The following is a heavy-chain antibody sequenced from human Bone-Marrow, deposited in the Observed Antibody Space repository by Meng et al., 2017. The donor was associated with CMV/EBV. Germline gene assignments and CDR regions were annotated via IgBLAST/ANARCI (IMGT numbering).Heavy chain of an antibody. J-gene: IGHJ6*02. CDR2: INRKSDRI. D-gene: IGHD3-16*01. CDR3: VRDIGVAEITESTKYYSALDV. V-gene: IGHV3-9*01. CDR1: GFTFSDYA. Sequence: GGSLRLSCAASGFTFSDYALHWVRQAPGKGLEWVSGINRKSDRIGYADSAKGRFTISRDNGKKSLHLQMNSLRAEDTALYYCVRDIGVAEITESTKYYSALDVWGQGTTVTVSS.